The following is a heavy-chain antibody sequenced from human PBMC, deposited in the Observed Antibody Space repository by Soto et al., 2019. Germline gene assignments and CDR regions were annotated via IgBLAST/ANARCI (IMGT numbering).Heavy chain of an antibody. D-gene: IGHD6-13*01. J-gene: IGHJ4*02. Sequence: QVQLVQSGAEVKKPGASVKVSCKASGYTFTSYDINWVRQATGQGLEWMGWMNPNSGNTGYAQKFQGRVTMTRNTSRSTAYMGLSSLRSEDTAVYYCARRRLAAAGILVDYWGQGTLVTVSS. CDR1: GYTFTSYD. V-gene: IGHV1-8*01. CDR2: MNPNSGNT. CDR3: ARRRLAAAGILVDY.